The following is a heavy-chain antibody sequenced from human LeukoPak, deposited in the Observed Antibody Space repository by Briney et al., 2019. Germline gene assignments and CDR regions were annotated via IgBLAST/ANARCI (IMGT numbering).Heavy chain of an antibody. CDR3: ARFRYDYGDGPDY. CDR2: ITPNSGNT. Sequence: ASVKVSCKASGYTFTSYDINWVRQAAGQGIKWMGFITPNSGNTGYAQKLQGRVTMTTDNSLSTAYMELSSLRSEDTAVYYCARFRYDYGDGPDYWGQGTLVTVSS. V-gene: IGHV1-8*01. J-gene: IGHJ4*02. CDR1: GYTFTSYD. D-gene: IGHD4/OR15-4a*01.